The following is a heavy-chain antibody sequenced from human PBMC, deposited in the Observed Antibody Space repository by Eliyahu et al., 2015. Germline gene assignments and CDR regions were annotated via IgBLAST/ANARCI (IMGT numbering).Heavy chain of an antibody. Sequence: QVQLQESGPGLVKPSQTLSLTCTVXGGXXXXGSSXRXWXRQPAGKGLEWIGRIYTSGSTNYNPSLKSRVTISVDTSKNQFSLKLSSVTAADTAVYYCATELTGNRITIFGVVKPYYYMDVWGKGTTVTVSS. D-gene: IGHD3-3*01. CDR3: ATELTGNRITIFGVVKPYYYMDV. CDR1: GGXXXXGSSX. CDR2: IYTSGST. V-gene: IGHV4-61*02. J-gene: IGHJ6*03.